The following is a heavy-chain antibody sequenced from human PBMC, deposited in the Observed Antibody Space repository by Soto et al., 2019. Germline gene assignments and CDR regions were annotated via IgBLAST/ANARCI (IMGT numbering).Heavy chain of an antibody. D-gene: IGHD2-15*01. V-gene: IGHV5-51*01. CDR3: ARISRVPAKGRNSGMDV. CDR1: GYTFTDYW. CDR2: IYPGDSDT. Sequence: XEFLKISCKCAGYTFTDYWIAWVRRMPGKGLEWMGMIYPGDSDTRYSPSFQGQGTISADKSMTTAYLQWNSLKASDTAMYYCARISRVPAKGRNSGMDVWGQGTTVTVSS. J-gene: IGHJ6*02.